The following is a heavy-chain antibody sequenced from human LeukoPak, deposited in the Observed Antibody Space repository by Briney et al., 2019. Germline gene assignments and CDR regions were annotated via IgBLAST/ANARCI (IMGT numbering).Heavy chain of an antibody. CDR3: VRLRRNSDTSGYYYYYDF. CDR2: ISVRGNYI. CDR1: GYTFSSFS. J-gene: IGHJ4*02. D-gene: IGHD3-22*01. V-gene: IGHV3-21*01. Sequence: GGSLRLSCVASGYTFSSFSINWVRQAPGKGLEWVSSISVRGNYIYYADSVRGRFSISRDDARDSLFLQMNSLRAEDTAVYYCVRLRRNSDTSGYYYYYDFWGQGTLVTVSS.